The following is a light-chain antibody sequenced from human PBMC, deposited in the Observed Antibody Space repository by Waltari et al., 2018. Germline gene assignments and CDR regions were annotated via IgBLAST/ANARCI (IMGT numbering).Light chain of an antibody. J-gene: IGLJ3*02. CDR3: CSYAGTYTWL. CDR1: SSDGGGSNY. Sequence: QSALTQPRSVSGSPGQSVTISCTGTSSDGGGSNYVSWYHPLPGKAPTVGIYDVSRRPSVVPDRFTGSRSGNTATLTISGLQAEDEADYHCCSYAGTYTWLFGGGTKLTVL. CDR2: DVS. V-gene: IGLV2-11*01.